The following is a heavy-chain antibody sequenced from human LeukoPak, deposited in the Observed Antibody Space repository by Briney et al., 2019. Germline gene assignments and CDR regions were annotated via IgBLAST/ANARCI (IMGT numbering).Heavy chain of an antibody. CDR1: GFTFSSYA. J-gene: IGHJ4*02. V-gene: IGHV3-30*01. CDR3: ARGGSKVVTSDYFDY. CDR2: ISYDGSNK. Sequence: GGSLRLSCAASGFTFSSYAIHWVRQAPGKGLEWVAVISYDGSNKYYADSVKGRFTISRDNSKNTLYLQMNSLRAEDTAVYYCARGGSKVVTSDYFDYWGQGTLVTVSS. D-gene: IGHD4-23*01.